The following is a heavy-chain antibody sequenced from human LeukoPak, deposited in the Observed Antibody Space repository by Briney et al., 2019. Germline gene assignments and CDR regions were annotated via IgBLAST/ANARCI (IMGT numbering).Heavy chain of an antibody. D-gene: IGHD6-13*01. Sequence: PGGSLRLSCAASGFTFSSYSMNWVRQAPGKGLEWVSSISSSSSYIYYADSVKGRFTISRDNAKNSLYLQMNSLRAEDTAVYYCAKRGYSSSWYLPHFDYWGQGTLVTVSP. CDR2: ISSSSSYI. CDR3: AKRGYSSSWYLPHFDY. V-gene: IGHV3-21*04. CDR1: GFTFSSYS. J-gene: IGHJ4*02.